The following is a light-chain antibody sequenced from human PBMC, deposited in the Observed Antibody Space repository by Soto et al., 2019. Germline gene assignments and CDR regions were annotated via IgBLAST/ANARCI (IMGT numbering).Light chain of an antibody. CDR2: GAS. CDR3: QQYNNWPRT. CDR1: QSITNN. Sequence: EMVMTQSPATLSVSPGERATVSCRASQSITNNFAGSQQKPGQAPRLRISGASARATGIPARFSGSGSGTEFTLTISSLQSEDFAVYYCQQYNNWPRTFGQGTKVDI. V-gene: IGKV3-15*01. J-gene: IGKJ1*01.